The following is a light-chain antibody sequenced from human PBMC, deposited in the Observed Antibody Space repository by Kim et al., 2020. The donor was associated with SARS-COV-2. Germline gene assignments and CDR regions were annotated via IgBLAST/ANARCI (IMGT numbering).Light chain of an antibody. CDR3: QQYRTWPT. Sequence: RAVFPGERATRSGRASQSMGSDLAWYQQKPGQAPRLVIYGASSRATGVPARFSGSGSGTDFSLTISSPQSEDFALYYCQQYRTWPTFGGGTKVEIK. CDR2: GAS. CDR1: QSMGSD. V-gene: IGKV3-15*01. J-gene: IGKJ4*01.